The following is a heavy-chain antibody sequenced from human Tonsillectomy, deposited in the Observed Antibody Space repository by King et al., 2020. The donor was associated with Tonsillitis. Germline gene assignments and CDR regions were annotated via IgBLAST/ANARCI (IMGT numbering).Heavy chain of an antibody. CDR3: AKDSSSSQYYLDD. Sequence: VQLVESGGGVVQPGRSLRLSCAASGFTFSSYGMHWVRQASGKGLEWVAVILYDGSNEYYADSVKGRFTISRDNSKNTLYVQMNSLGAEATAGYYGAKDSSSSQYYLDDWGQGTLVTVSA. CDR2: ILYDGSNE. D-gene: IGHD6-6*01. V-gene: IGHV3-30*18. CDR1: GFTFSSYG. J-gene: IGHJ4*02.